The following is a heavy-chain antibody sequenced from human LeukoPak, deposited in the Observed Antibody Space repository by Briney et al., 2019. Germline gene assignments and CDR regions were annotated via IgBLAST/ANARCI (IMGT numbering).Heavy chain of an antibody. D-gene: IGHD1-26*01. CDR1: GYTFTGYY. Sequence: EASVKVSCKASGYTFTGYYMHWVRQAPGQGLEWMGWIDPNSGGTNYAQKFQGRVTMTRDTSISTAYMELSRLRSDDTAVYYCARVGPSGSYYEYWGQGTLVTVSS. CDR2: IDPNSGGT. CDR3: ARVGPSGSYYEY. V-gene: IGHV1-2*02. J-gene: IGHJ4*02.